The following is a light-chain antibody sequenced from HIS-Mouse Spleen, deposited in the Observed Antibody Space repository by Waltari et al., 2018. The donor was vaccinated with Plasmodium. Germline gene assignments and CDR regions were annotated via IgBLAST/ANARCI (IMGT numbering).Light chain of an antibody. J-gene: IGKJ1*01. CDR1: KSISSW. CDR3: QQYNSNSPCT. CDR2: NAS. Sequence: DIQMTQSPSTLSASVGDRVTITCRGSKSISSWFDWYQQKPGKAPKLLIYNASSLESGVPSRFRGSGSGTEVTLTISSLQPDDFATYYCQQYNSNSPCTFGQGTKVEIK. V-gene: IGKV1-5*01.